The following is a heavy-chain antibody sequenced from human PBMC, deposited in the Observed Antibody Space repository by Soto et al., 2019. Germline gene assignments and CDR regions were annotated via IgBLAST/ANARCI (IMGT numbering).Heavy chain of an antibody. Sequence: KPGGSLRLSCAASDFTFSNAWMNWVRQAPGKGLEWVGRIKSKTDGGTTDYAAPVKGRFTISRDDSKNTLYLQMNNLKTEDTAVYYCTTFCTSISCPTGVTMVRGVIESWGQGTLVTVSS. CDR2: IKSKTDGGTT. CDR1: DFTFSNAW. CDR3: TTFCTSISCPTGVTMVRGVIES. V-gene: IGHV3-15*07. D-gene: IGHD3-10*01. J-gene: IGHJ5*01.